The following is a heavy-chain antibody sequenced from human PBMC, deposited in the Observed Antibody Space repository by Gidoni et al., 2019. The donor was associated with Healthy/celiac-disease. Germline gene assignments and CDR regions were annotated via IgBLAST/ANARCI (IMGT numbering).Heavy chain of an antibody. CDR2: IYHSGST. V-gene: IGHV4-38-2*02. CDR1: GYSISSGYY. Sequence: QVQLQESGPGLVKPAETLSLTCAVAGYSISSGYYWGWIRQPPGKGLEWIGSIYHSGSTYYNPSLKSLVTISVDTSKTQFSLKLSSVTAADTAVYYCAREGVEYYDSSGFWYFDLWGRGTLVTVSS. CDR3: AREGVEYYDSSGFWYFDL. D-gene: IGHD3-22*01. J-gene: IGHJ2*01.